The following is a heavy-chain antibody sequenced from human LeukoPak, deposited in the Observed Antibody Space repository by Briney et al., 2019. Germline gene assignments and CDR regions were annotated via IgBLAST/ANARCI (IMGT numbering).Heavy chain of an antibody. Sequence: PGGSLRLSCAASGFTFNNYRMSWVRQAPGKGLEWVSSISSGGSFIYYADSVKGRFTISRDNAKNSLYLQMNNLRAEDTAVYYCARGYDYGHFDYWGQGTLVTVSS. CDR2: ISSGGSFI. CDR1: GFTFNNYR. V-gene: IGHV3-21*01. CDR3: ARGYDYGHFDY. J-gene: IGHJ4*02. D-gene: IGHD5-12*01.